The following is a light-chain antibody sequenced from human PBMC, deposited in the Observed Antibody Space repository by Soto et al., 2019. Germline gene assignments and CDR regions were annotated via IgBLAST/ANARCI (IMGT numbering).Light chain of an antibody. CDR1: SSNIGADHD. CDR2: GNV. CDR3: QSYDSSLGFV. J-gene: IGLJ1*01. Sequence: QSVLTQPPSVSGAPGLRVTFSCIGSSSNIGADHDVHWYQQLPGTAPKLLIYGNVNRPSGVPDRFSGSKSGASAALAITGLQAEDEADYYCQSYDSSLGFVFGTGTKLTVL. V-gene: IGLV1-40*01.